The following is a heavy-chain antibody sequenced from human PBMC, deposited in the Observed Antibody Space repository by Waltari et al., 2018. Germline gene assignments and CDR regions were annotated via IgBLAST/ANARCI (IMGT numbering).Heavy chain of an antibody. V-gene: IGHV4-59*01. CDR2: IQYSGSS. J-gene: IGHJ6*03. CDR3: ARADTSTSYFYYYMDV. Sequence: QVQLQESGPGLVKPSETLSLTCTVSGGSTSTYYWRWVRHSPGKGLEWIGYIQYSGSSVYNPSLRSRVAISLDTPNNQFSLRLRSVTAADAAIYYCARADTSTSYFYYYMDVWGKGTTVTVSS. CDR1: GGSTSTYY. D-gene: IGHD1-26*01.